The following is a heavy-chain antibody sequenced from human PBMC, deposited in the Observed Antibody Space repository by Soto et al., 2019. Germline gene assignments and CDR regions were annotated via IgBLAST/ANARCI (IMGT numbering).Heavy chain of an antibody. J-gene: IGHJ3*02. Sequence: QVQLQESGPGLVKPSETLSLTCTVAGGSLTDHYWNWFRQSPGRGLQWIGYVYYSGATSYNPSLPSRVPKTVDTAKNQFSLKLRSVTAADTAVYFCARGNDWKSSSFDIWGQGTMVSVS. V-gene: IGHV4-59*11. CDR1: GGSLTDHY. CDR3: ARGNDWKSSSFDI. D-gene: IGHD2-21*01. CDR2: VYYSGAT.